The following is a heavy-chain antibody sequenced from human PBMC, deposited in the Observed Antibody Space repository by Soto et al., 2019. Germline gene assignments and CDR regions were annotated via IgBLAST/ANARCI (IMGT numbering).Heavy chain of an antibody. V-gene: IGHV4-31*03. Sequence: SETLSLTCTVSGGSISSGGYYWSWIRQHPGKGLEWIGYIYYSGSTYYNPSLKSRVTISVDTSKNQFSLKLSSVTAADTAVYYCARDTFGGGHDAFDIWGQGTMVTVSS. D-gene: IGHD3-16*01. CDR3: ARDTFGGGHDAFDI. CDR2: IYYSGST. CDR1: GGSISSGGYY. J-gene: IGHJ3*02.